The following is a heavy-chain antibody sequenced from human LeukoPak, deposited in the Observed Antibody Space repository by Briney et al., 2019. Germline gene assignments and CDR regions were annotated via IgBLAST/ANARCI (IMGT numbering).Heavy chain of an antibody. J-gene: IGHJ4*02. Sequence: SETLSLTCTVSGGSISSYYWSWIRQPPGKGLEWIGYIYTSGSTNYNPSLKSRVTISVDTSKNQFSLKLSSVTAADTAVYYCARGPPDSSSSHNFDYWGQGTLVTVSS. CDR2: IYTSGST. V-gene: IGHV4-4*09. CDR3: ARGPPDSSSSHNFDY. D-gene: IGHD6-6*01. CDR1: GGSISSYY.